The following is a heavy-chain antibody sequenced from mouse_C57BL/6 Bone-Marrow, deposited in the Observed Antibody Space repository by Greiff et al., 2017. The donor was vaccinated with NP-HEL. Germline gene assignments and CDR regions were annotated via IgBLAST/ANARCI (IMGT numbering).Heavy chain of an antibody. J-gene: IGHJ2*01. D-gene: IGHD1-1*01. CDR3: TTVTTVVATDY. CDR2: IDPENGDT. Sequence: EVQLQQSGAELVRPGASVKLSCTASGFNIKDDYMHWVKQRPEPGLEWIGWIDPENGDTEYASKFQGKATITADTSSNTAYLQLSSLTSEDTAVYYCTTVTTVVATDYWGQGTTLTVSS. V-gene: IGHV14-4*01. CDR1: GFNIKDDY.